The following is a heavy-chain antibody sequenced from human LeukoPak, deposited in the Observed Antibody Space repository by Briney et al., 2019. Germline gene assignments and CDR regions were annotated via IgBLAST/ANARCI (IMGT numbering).Heavy chain of an antibody. D-gene: IGHD4-23*01. CDR3: ARVMTYGGNSLYFDY. V-gene: IGHV3-48*01. CDR2: ISSSSSTI. CDR1: GFTFTTYI. Sequence: PGGSLRLSCAASGFTFTTYIMNWVRQAPGKGLEWLSHISSSSSTIYYADSVKGRFTISRDNAKNSLYLQMNSLRAEDTAVYYCARVMTYGGNSLYFDYWGQGTLLTVSS. J-gene: IGHJ4*02.